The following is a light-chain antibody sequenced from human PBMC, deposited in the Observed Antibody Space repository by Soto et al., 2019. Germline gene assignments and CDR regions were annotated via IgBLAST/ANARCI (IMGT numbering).Light chain of an antibody. Sequence: IVLTQSPGTLSFSSGQIATLSFRASQSVTTSYLAFYQQKPGQAPRLLIYGASSRAAGIPDRFSGSGSGTDFTLTISRLEPEDFAVYYCQQYGSSPPTFGPGTKVDI. CDR3: QQYGSSPPT. V-gene: IGKV3-20*01. J-gene: IGKJ3*01. CDR2: GAS. CDR1: QSVTTSY.